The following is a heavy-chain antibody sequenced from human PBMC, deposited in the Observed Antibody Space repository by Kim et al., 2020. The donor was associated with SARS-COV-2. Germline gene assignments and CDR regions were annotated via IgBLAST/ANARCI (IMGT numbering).Heavy chain of an antibody. D-gene: IGHD6-19*01. CDR3: AKDLLAVAGKEDIDY. J-gene: IGHJ4*02. V-gene: IGHV3-23*01. Sequence: DSVKGRFTISRDNSKYTLYLQMNSLRAEDTAVYYCAKDLLAVAGKEDIDYWGQGTLVTVSS.